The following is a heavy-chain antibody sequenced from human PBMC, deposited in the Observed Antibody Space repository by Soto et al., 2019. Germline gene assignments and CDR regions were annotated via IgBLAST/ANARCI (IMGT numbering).Heavy chain of an antibody. CDR2: INPSSGDT. J-gene: IGHJ4*02. CDR1: GYTFTSYY. D-gene: IGHD3-22*01. V-gene: IGHV1-2*04. Sequence: ASVKVSCKASGYTFTSYYMNWVRQAPGQGLEWMGWINPSSGDTNYGQNFQGWVTMARDTSISTAYMELSRLRSDDTAVYYCARGGVGPPRGYYYDISGYRKKLDYWGQG. CDR3: ARGGVGPPRGYYYDISGYRKKLDY.